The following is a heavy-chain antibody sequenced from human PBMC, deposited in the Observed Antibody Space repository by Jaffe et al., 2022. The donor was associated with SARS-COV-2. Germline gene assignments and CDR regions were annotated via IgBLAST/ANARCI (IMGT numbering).Heavy chain of an antibody. Sequence: QVQLVESGGGVVQPGRSLRLSCAASGFTFSSYAMHWVRQAPGKGLEWVAVISYDGSNKYYADSVKGRFTISRDNSKNTLYLQMNSLRAEDTAVYYCARGQVPGYCSGGSCNPGDYWGQGTLVTVSS. CDR2: ISYDGSNK. CDR1: GFTFSSYA. J-gene: IGHJ4*02. V-gene: IGHV3-30-3*01. D-gene: IGHD2-15*01. CDR3: ARGQVPGYCSGGSCNPGDY.